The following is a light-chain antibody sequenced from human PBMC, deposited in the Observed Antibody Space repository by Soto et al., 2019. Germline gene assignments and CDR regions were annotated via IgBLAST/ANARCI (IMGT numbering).Light chain of an antibody. Sequence: DIHMTQSPSSLSASVGDRVTITCRASQSISSYLNWYQQKPGKAPKPLIYAASSLQSGVPSRFSGSGSGTDFTLTISSLQPEDFATYYCQQSYSTLQRTFGQGTKVDIK. V-gene: IGKV1-39*01. CDR2: AAS. J-gene: IGKJ1*01. CDR3: QQSYSTLQRT. CDR1: QSISSY.